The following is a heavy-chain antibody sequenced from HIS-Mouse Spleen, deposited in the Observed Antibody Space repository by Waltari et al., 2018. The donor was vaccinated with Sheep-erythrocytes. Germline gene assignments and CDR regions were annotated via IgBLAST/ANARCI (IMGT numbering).Heavy chain of an antibody. J-gene: IGHJ3*02. Sequence: QVQLVESGGGVVQPGRSLRLSCAASGFTFSSYAMHWVRQATGKGLEWVAVNSYDGSNTYYADSVKGRFTISRDNSKNTLYLQMNSLRAEDTAVYYCARGAFDIWGQGTMVTVSS. CDR1: GFTFSSYA. CDR3: ARGAFDI. CDR2: NSYDGSNT. V-gene: IGHV3-30-3*01.